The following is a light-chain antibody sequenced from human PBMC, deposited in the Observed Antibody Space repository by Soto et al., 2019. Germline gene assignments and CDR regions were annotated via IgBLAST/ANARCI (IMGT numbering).Light chain of an antibody. CDR3: QQRGNWPLT. Sequence: EIVLTQSPATLSLSPGERATLSCRASQTVGSYLAWYQQKPGQAPRLLIYDASNRATGIPARFSGSGSGTDFTLTITSLEPEDFAVYYCQQRGNWPLTFGGGTKLEIK. CDR2: DAS. V-gene: IGKV3-11*01. J-gene: IGKJ4*01. CDR1: QTVGSY.